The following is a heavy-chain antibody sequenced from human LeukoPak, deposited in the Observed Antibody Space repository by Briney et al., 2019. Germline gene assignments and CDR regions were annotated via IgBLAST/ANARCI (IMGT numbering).Heavy chain of an antibody. CDR1: GYSISSGYY. Sequence: PSETLSLTCTVSGYSISSGYYWGWIRQPPGKGLEWIGSIYHSGSTYYNPSLKSRVTISVDTSKNQFSLKLSSVTAADTAVYYCAREVLRYFDWLLIPIIRRHRTDAFDIWGQGTMVTVSS. CDR3: AREVLRYFDWLLIPIIRRHRTDAFDI. V-gene: IGHV4-38-2*02. CDR2: IYHSGST. D-gene: IGHD3-9*01. J-gene: IGHJ3*02.